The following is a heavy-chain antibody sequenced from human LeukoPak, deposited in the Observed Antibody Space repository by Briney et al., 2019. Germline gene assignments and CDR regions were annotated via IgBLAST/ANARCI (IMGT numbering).Heavy chain of an antibody. CDR1: GFTFSSYS. Sequence: PGGSLRLSCAASGFTFSSYSMNWVRQAPGKGLEWVSSISSSSSYIYYADSVKGRFTISRDNAKNSLYLQMNSLRAVDTAVYYCARGWQRRWGYSYGYFIFDYWGQGTLVTVSS. D-gene: IGHD5-18*01. J-gene: IGHJ4*02. V-gene: IGHV3-21*01. CDR2: ISSSSSYI. CDR3: ARGWQRRWGYSYGYFIFDY.